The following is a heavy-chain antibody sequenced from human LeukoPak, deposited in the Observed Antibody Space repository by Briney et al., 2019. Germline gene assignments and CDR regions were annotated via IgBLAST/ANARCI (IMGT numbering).Heavy chain of an antibody. D-gene: IGHD3-3*01. CDR2: IYYSGST. CDR1: GGSISRADYY. V-gene: IGHV4-30-4*08. Sequence: SETLSLTCTVSGGSISRADYYWSWIRQPPGKGLEWIGYIYYSGSTYYNPSFKSRATISVDTSKNQFSLKLTSVTAADTAVYYCARDSDFWSGYYYFDYWGQGTLVTVSS. CDR3: ARDSDFWSGYYYFDY. J-gene: IGHJ4*02.